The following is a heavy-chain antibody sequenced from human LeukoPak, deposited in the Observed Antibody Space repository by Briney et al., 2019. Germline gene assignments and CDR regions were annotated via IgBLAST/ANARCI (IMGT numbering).Heavy chain of an antibody. CDR3: ATALPMITFGGVIASPGSY. Sequence: GGSLRLSCAASGFTFSSYAMSWVRQAPGKGLEWVSAISGSGGSTYYADSVKGRFTNSRDNSKNTLYLQMNSLRAEDTAVYYCATALPMITFGGVIASPGSYWGQGTLVTVSS. J-gene: IGHJ4*02. D-gene: IGHD3-16*02. CDR1: GFTFSSYA. CDR2: ISGSGGST. V-gene: IGHV3-23*01.